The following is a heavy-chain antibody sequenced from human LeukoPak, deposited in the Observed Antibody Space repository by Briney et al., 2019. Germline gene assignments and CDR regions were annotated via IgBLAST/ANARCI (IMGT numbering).Heavy chain of an antibody. V-gene: IGHV4-34*01. D-gene: IGHD6-13*01. Sequence: PSETLSLTCAVYGGSFSGYYWSWIRQPPGKGLEWIGEINHSGSTNYNPSLKSRVTISVDTSKNQFSQKLSSVTAADTAVYYCARGGRAAAGTGDYWGQGTLVTVSS. CDR3: ARGGRAAAGTGDY. CDR2: INHSGST. J-gene: IGHJ4*02. CDR1: GGSFSGYY.